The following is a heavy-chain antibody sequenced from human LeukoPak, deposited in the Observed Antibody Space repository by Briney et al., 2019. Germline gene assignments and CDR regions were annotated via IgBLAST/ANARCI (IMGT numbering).Heavy chain of an antibody. D-gene: IGHD3-3*01. V-gene: IGHV3-30*03. CDR2: ISNDGSRK. CDR3: ARDRAWNYFDY. J-gene: IGHJ4*02. Sequence: GGSLRLSCAASGFTFSSYSMNWVRQAPGKGLEWVAIISNDGSRKYYAHSVEGRFTISRDNSKNTLYLQMDSLRAEDTAVYYCARDRAWNYFDYWGQGTLVTVPS. CDR1: GFTFSSYS.